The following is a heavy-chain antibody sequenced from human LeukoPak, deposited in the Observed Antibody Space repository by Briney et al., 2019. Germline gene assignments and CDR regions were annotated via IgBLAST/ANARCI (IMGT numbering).Heavy chain of an antibody. CDR1: GSSISSGGYS. J-gene: IGHJ5*02. Sequence: SQTLSLTCAVSGSSISSGGYSWSWIRQPPGKGLEWIGYIYHSGSTYYNPSLKSRVTISVDRSKNQFSLKLSSVTAADTAVYYCARGLGYCSSISCGPFDPWGQGTLVTVSS. V-gene: IGHV4-30-2*01. D-gene: IGHD2-2*01. CDR3: ARGLGYCSSISCGPFDP. CDR2: IYHSGST.